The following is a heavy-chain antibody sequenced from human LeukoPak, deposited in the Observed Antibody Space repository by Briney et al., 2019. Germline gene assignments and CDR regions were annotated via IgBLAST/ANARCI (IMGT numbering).Heavy chain of an antibody. CDR3: ARKPGIAVAGTFDY. CDR1: GFTFSSYS. Sequence: GSLRLSCAASGFTFSSYSMNWVRQAPGKGLEWVSYISSSSSTIYYADSVKGRFTISRDNAKNSLYLQMNSLRAEDTAVYYCARKPGIAVAGTFDYWGQGTLVTVSS. D-gene: IGHD6-19*01. CDR2: ISSSSSTI. V-gene: IGHV3-48*01. J-gene: IGHJ4*02.